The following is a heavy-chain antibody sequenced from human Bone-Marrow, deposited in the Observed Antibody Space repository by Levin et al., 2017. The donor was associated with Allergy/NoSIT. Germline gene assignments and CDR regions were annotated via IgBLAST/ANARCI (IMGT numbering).Heavy chain of an antibody. D-gene: IGHD2-2*01. Sequence: GGSLRLSCAASGFNFASYGMNWVRQAPGKGLEWVSSISGTGRHIYLADSLKGRFTISRDNAKNSLSLQMNNLSVDDTAVFYCAKDEGPFSSSFAFDCWGQGALVTVSS. V-gene: IGHV3-21*01. CDR3: AKDEGPFSSSFAFDC. CDR1: GFNFASYG. CDR2: ISGTGRHI. J-gene: IGHJ4*02.